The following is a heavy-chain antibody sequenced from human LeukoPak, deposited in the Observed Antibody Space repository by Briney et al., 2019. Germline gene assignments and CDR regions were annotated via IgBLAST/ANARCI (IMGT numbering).Heavy chain of an antibody. V-gene: IGHV3-33*06. D-gene: IGHD3-22*01. CDR3: VKEGYDSSGYYSSFDY. Sequence: GGSLRLSCAASGFTFSDYYMSWIRQAPGKGLEWVAVIWYDGSNKYYGDSVKGRFTISRNNSKNTLYLQMNSLRAEDTAVYYCVKEGYDSSGYYSSFDYWGQGTLVTVSS. CDR1: GFTFSDYY. J-gene: IGHJ4*02. CDR2: IWYDGSNK.